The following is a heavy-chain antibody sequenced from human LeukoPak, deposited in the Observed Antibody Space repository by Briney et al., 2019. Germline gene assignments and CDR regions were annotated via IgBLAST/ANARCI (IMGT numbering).Heavy chain of an antibody. D-gene: IGHD3-16*02. Sequence: SETLSLTCAVYGGSFSGYYWSWLRQPPGKGLEWIGEINHSGSTNYNPSLKSRVTISVDTSKNQFSLKLSSVTAADTAVYYCARGREISGLDYWGQGTLVTVSS. CDR2: INHSGST. V-gene: IGHV4-34*01. J-gene: IGHJ4*02. CDR3: ARGREISGLDY. CDR1: GGSFSGYY.